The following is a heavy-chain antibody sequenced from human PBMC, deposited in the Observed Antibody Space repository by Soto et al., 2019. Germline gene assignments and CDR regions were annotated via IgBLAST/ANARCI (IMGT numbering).Heavy chain of an antibody. J-gene: IGHJ4*02. CDR3: AREGSGSSFFDY. Sequence: QVQLQESGPGLVKPSGTLSLTCAVSGGSISSSNWWSWVRQPPGMRLEWFGETHHSGTPNYNPSLKSRVTISVDKSKNQCSLKLSSVTAADTALYYCAREGSGSSFFDYWGQGTLVTVSS. D-gene: IGHD3-10*01. CDR1: GGSISSSNW. CDR2: THHSGTP. V-gene: IGHV4-4*02.